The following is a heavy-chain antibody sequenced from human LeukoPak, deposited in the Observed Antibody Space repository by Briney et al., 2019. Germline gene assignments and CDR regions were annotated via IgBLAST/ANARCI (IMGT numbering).Heavy chain of an antibody. CDR3: ATSPYYYGSGSGDV. Sequence: SETLSLTCAVYGGSFSGYNWSWIRQPPGKGLERIGEIHHSGSTNYNPSLKSRVTISVDASKNQFSLKLSSVTAADTAVYYCATSPYYYGSGSGDVWGKGTTVTISS. V-gene: IGHV4-34*01. D-gene: IGHD3-10*01. CDR2: IHHSGST. J-gene: IGHJ6*04. CDR1: GGSFSGYN.